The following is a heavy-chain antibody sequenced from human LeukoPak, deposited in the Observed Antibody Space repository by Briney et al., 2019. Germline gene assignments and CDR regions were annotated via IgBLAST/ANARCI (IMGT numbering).Heavy chain of an antibody. CDR3: ARARRGYRSGLDY. D-gene: IGHD6-19*01. CDR2: IYDSGST. J-gene: IGHJ4*02. CDR1: GGSISSGGYC. V-gene: IGHV4-61*08. Sequence: SQTLSLTCTVSGGSISSGGYCWTWIRQPPGKGLEWIGYIYDSGSTNYNPSLKSRVTISVDTSKNQFSLRLSSVTAADTAVYYCARARRGYRSGLDYWGQGTLVTVSS.